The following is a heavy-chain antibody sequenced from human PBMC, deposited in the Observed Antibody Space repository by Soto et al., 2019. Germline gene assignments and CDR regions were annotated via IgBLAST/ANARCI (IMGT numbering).Heavy chain of an antibody. D-gene: IGHD3-22*01. V-gene: IGHV3-49*04. Sequence: GGSLRLSCTASGFTFGDYAMSWVRQAPGKGLEWVGFIRSKAYGGTTEYAASVKGRFTISRDDSKSIAYLQMNSLKTEDTAVYYCTRVKDDYDSSGYVESHDAFDIWGQGTMFSVSS. CDR2: IRSKAYGGTT. CDR1: GFTFGDYA. J-gene: IGHJ3*02. CDR3: TRVKDDYDSSGYVESHDAFDI.